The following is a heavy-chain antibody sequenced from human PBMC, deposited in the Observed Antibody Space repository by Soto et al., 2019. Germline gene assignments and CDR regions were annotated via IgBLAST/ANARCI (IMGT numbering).Heavy chain of an antibody. J-gene: IGHJ4*02. CDR3: ARDNGGSYDY. CDR1: GFSFSDYY. Sequence: EVQLVESGGGLVQPGGSLRLSCAASGFSFSDYYMDWVRQVPGKGLEWVGRTRNKANSYSAEYAPPVKGRFTISRHDLEDSMYLQMNNLKAEDTAVYYCARDNGGSYDYWGQGALGTVSS. V-gene: IGHV3-72*01. CDR2: TRNKANSYSA. D-gene: IGHD1-26*01.